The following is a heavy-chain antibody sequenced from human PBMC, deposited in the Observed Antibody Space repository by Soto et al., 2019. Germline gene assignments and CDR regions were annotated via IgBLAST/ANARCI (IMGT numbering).Heavy chain of an antibody. CDR3: ARAKPTLYSGSSPDAFDI. J-gene: IGHJ3*02. D-gene: IGHD6-6*01. CDR1: GYTSTSYY. V-gene: IGHV1-46*03. CDR2: INPSGGST. Sequence: ASVKVSCKASGYTSTSYYMHWVRQAPGQGLEWMGIINPSGGSTSYAQKFQGRVTMTRDTSTSTVYMELSSLRSEDTAVYYCARAKPTLYSGSSPDAFDIWGQGTMVTVS.